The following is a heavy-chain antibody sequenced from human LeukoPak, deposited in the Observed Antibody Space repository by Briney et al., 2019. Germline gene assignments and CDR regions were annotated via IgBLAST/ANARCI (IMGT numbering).Heavy chain of an antibody. CDR3: AGSLGYSSSWPIYYYYYYMDV. J-gene: IGHJ6*03. CDR1: GFTFSSYA. Sequence: GGSLRLSCAASGFTFSSYAMSWVRQAPGKGLEWVSAICGSGGSTYYADSVKGRFTISRDNSKNTLYLQMNSLRAEDTAVYYCAGSLGYSSSWPIYYYYYYMDVWGKGTTVTVSS. V-gene: IGHV3-23*01. D-gene: IGHD6-13*01. CDR2: ICGSGGST.